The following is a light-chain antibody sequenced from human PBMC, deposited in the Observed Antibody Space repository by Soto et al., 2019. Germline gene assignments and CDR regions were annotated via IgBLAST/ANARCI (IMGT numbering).Light chain of an antibody. V-gene: IGLV1-44*01. CDR2: SNN. J-gene: IGLJ3*02. CDR1: SSNIGRDT. Sequence: QSVLTQPPSASGTPGQRVTISCSGSSSNIGRDTVNWYQQLPGMAPKLLIYSNNRRPSGVPDRFSGSKSGTSASLAISGLQFEDEADYYCAAWDGSLNGWVFGGGTTLTVL. CDR3: AAWDGSLNGWV.